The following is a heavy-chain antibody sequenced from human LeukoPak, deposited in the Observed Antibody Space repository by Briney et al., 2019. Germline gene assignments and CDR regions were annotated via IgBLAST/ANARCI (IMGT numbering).Heavy chain of an antibody. J-gene: IGHJ3*02. CDR2: IYYSGST. D-gene: IGHD5-18*01. Sequence: SETLSLTCTVSGGSISSYYWSWIRKPPGKGLGWIGYIYYSGSTNYNPSLKSRVTISVDTSKNQFSLKLSSVTAADTAVYYCARASSGYRFGAFDIWGQGTMVTVSS. CDR3: ARASSGYRFGAFDI. CDR1: GGSISSYY. V-gene: IGHV4-59*01.